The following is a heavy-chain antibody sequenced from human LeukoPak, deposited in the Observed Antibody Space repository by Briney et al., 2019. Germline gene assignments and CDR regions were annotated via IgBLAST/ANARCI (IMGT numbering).Heavy chain of an antibody. Sequence: GGSLRLSCAASGFTFSSYEMNSVRQARGKGLGWDSYISTGGTSITYADSVKGRFTTSRDNAKNTLYLQMNSLRAEDTAGFYCAGAPGTGYPTPFDYWGQGTLVTVSS. CDR3: AGAPGTGYPTPFDY. CDR2: ISTGGTSI. V-gene: IGHV3-48*03. J-gene: IGHJ4*02. D-gene: IGHD3/OR15-3a*01. CDR1: GFTFSSYE.